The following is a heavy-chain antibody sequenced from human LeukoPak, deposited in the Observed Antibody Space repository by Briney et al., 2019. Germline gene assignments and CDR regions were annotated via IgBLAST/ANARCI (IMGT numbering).Heavy chain of an antibody. Sequence: SETLSLTCAVSGGSISSSSYYWGWIRQPPGKGLEWIGSIYYSGSTYYNPSLKSRVTISVDTSKNHFSLKLSSVTAADTAVYYCARRHYYDSRGAFDIWGQGTMVTVSS. CDR2: IYYSGST. D-gene: IGHD3-22*01. CDR1: GGSISSSSYY. J-gene: IGHJ3*02. CDR3: ARRHYYDSRGAFDI. V-gene: IGHV4-39*02.